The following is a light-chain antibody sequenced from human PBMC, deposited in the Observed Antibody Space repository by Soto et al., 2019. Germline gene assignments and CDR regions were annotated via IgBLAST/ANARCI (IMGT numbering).Light chain of an antibody. CDR3: LQDHDYQWT. Sequence: AIQVTQSPSSLSASVGDRVTITCRATQGFRSYLGWYQQKPGKAPKLLIYDASNLQDEVPSRFSGSGSGTDFTLTISSLQADDFATYYCLQDHDYQWTFGQGTKLEIK. CDR1: QGFRSY. CDR2: DAS. V-gene: IGKV1-6*01. J-gene: IGKJ2*02.